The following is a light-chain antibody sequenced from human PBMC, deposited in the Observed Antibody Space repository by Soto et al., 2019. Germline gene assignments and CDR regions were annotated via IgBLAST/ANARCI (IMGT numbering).Light chain of an antibody. J-gene: IGKJ4*01. CDR1: QSVTIK. CDR2: DAS. CDR3: QHRASWPLT. Sequence: EIVLTQSPAILSLSPGERATLSCRASQSVTIKLAWYQQKPGQPPRLLIYDASTRATVTPARFSGSGSGTDFTLFISSLEPEDSAFYFCQHRASWPLTFGGGTKVEI. V-gene: IGKV3-11*01.